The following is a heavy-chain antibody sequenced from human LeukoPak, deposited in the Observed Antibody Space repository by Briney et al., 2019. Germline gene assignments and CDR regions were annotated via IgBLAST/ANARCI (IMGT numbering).Heavy chain of an antibody. J-gene: IGHJ4*02. D-gene: IGHD3-22*01. Sequence: PSETLSLTCAVSGGSISSSNWWSWVRQPPGKGLEWIGEIYHSGSTNYNPSLKSRVTISVDKSKNQFSLKLSSVTAADTAVYYCARVYYYDSSGYPDFDYWGQGTLVTVSS. CDR1: GGSISSSNW. CDR3: ARVYYYDSSGYPDFDY. CDR2: IYHSGST. V-gene: IGHV4-4*02.